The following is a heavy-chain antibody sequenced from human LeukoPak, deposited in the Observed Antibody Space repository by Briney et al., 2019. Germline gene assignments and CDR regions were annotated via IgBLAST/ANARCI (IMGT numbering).Heavy chain of an antibody. CDR3: VKDRPGSYAFDI. CDR1: GFTFSSYG. CDR2: INDYGNRI. Sequence: GGSLRLSCAASGFTFSSYGMHWVRQAPGKGLEYVSSINDYGNRIHYAGSVKGRFSISRDTSTNTLYLQMSSLRPEDTAVYHCVKDRPGSYAFDIWGQGTMVTVSS. J-gene: IGHJ3*02. D-gene: IGHD3-10*01. V-gene: IGHV3-64D*06.